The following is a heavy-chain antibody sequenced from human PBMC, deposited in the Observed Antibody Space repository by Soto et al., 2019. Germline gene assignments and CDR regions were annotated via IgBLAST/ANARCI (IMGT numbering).Heavy chain of an antibody. CDR3: AKGEYCGGGSWYARYYYGIDG. Sequence: GGSLRLSCAASGFTFSSYSMSWVRQAPWKGLEWVSAISGSGGSTYYADSVKGRFTISRDNSKNTLYLQMNSLRAEDTAVYYCAKGEYCGGGSWYARYYYGIDGLGQGTTVAVCS. D-gene: IGHD2-15*01. V-gene: IGHV3-23*01. J-gene: IGHJ6*02. CDR1: GFTFSSYS. CDR2: ISGSGGST.